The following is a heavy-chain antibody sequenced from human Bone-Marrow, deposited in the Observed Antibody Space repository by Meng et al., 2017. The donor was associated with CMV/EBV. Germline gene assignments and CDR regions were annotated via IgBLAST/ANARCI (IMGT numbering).Heavy chain of an antibody. Sequence: GESLKISCAASGFTFSSYWMSWVRQAPGKGLEWVANIKQDGSEKYYVDSVKGRFTISRDNAKNSLYLQMNSLRAEDTAVYYCARERITMFGVGPQDVWGQGTTVTVSS. J-gene: IGHJ6*02. CDR2: IKQDGSEK. CDR1: GFTFSSYW. CDR3: ARERITMFGVGPQDV. V-gene: IGHV3-7*01. D-gene: IGHD3-3*01.